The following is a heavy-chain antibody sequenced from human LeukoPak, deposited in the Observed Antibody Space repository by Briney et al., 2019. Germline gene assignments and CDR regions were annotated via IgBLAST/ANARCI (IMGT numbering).Heavy chain of an antibody. V-gene: IGHV4-39*01. CDR2: IYYSGST. D-gene: IGHD3-3*01. J-gene: IGHJ3*02. CDR3: ARTLVKIFGVVTNDAFDI. Sequence: SETLSLTCTVSGGSISSSSYYWGWIRQPPGKGLEWIGSIYYSGSTYYNPSLKSRVTISVDASKNQFSLKLSSVTAADTAVYYCARTLVKIFGVVTNDAFDIWGQGTMVTVSS. CDR1: GGSISSSSYY.